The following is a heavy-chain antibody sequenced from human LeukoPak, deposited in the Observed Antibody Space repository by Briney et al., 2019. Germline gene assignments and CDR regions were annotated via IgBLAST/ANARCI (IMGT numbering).Heavy chain of an antibody. V-gene: IGHV3-30*04. J-gene: IGHJ4*02. CDR1: GFTFISYA. D-gene: IGHD3-22*01. CDR2: ISYDGSNK. Sequence: PGGSLRLSCAASGFTFISYAMHWVRQAPGKGLEWVAVISYDGSNKYYADSVRGRFTISRDNSKNTMYLQMNSLRAEDTAVYYCARGLDDSSGYYHPYGYWGQGTLVTASS. CDR3: ARGLDDSSGYYHPYGY.